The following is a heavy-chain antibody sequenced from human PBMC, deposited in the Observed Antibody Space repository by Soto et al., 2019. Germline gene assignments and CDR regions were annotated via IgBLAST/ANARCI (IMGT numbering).Heavy chain of an antibody. CDR2: IFHSGNA. D-gene: IGHD2-15*01. Sequence: SETLSLTCSVSGASIRNVYLSWIRQSPGKRLEWIGFIFHSGNAKYNPSLKSRVTMSIDTSRNQISLSLDSVTAADTAIYFCARAHAPTLPFDSWGQGTLVTVSS. V-gene: IGHV4-59*01. CDR3: ARAHAPTLPFDS. J-gene: IGHJ4*01. CDR1: GASIRNVY.